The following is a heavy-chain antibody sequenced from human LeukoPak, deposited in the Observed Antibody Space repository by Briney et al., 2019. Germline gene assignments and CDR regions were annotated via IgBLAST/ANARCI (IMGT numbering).Heavy chain of an antibody. V-gene: IGHV4-34*01. D-gene: IGHD3-3*01. CDR3: ARGSYDFWSGYTYYFDY. CDR2: INHSGST. J-gene: IGHJ4*02. Sequence: SETLSLTCAVYGGSFSGYYWSWIRQPPGKGLEWIGEINHSGSTNYNPSLKSRVTISVDTSKNQFSLKLSSVTAADTAVYYCARGSYDFWSGYTYYFDYWGQGTLVTVSS. CDR1: GGSFSGYY.